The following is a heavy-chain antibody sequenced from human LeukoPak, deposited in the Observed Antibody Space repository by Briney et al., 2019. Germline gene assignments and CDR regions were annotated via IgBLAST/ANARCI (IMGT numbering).Heavy chain of an antibody. V-gene: IGHV3-43*02. CDR1: GFTFADYA. D-gene: IGHD1-26*01. J-gene: IGHJ4*02. CDR2: ISGDGTGT. CDR3: AKDNFGSGSYFDN. Sequence: PGGSLRLSCAASGFTFADYAMHWVRQAPGKGLEWVSLISGDGTGTYYADSVKGRFTISRDNRKNSLYLQMNSLRTEDTALYYCAKDNFGSGSYFDNWGQGTLVTVSS.